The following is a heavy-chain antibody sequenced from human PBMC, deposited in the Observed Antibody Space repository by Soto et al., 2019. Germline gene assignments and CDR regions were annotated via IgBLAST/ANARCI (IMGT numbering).Heavy chain of an antibody. CDR3: ARVPRGYSSPAWFDP. CDR2: IYYSGST. Sequence: SETLSLTCTFSGGSISSGGYYWSWIRQHPGKGLEWIGYIYYSGSTYYNPSLKSRVTISVDTSKNQFSLKLSSVTAADTAVYYCARVPRGYSSPAWFDPWGQGTLVTVSS. V-gene: IGHV4-31*03. D-gene: IGHD6-13*01. J-gene: IGHJ5*02. CDR1: GGSISSGGYY.